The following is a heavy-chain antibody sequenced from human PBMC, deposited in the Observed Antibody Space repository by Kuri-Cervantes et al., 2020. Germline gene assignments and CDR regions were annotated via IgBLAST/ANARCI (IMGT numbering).Heavy chain of an antibody. D-gene: IGHD3-16*01. V-gene: IGHV1-2*02. CDR1: GYTFTGYY. CDR2: INPNSGGT. CDR3: ARGSSVGGLYWFDP. Sequence: ASVKVSCKASGYTFTGYYMHWMRQAPGQGLEWMGWINPNSGGTNYAQKFQGRVTTTRNTSISTAYMELSSLRSEDTAVYYCARGSSVGGLYWFDPWGQGTLVTVSS. J-gene: IGHJ5*02.